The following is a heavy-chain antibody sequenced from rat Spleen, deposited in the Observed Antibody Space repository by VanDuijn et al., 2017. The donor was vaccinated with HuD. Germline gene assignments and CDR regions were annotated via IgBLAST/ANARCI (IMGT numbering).Heavy chain of an antibody. CDR3: ARPSYGYPFAY. Sequence: EVQLAESDGGLVQPGRSLKLSCAASGFTFSDYYMAWVRQAPAKGLEWVATIRYDGRSTYYRDSVKGRFTISRDNAKNTLYLQMYSLRSEDTATYYCARPSYGYPFAYWGQGTLVTVSS. J-gene: IGHJ3*01. CDR1: GFTFSDYY. CDR2: IRYDGRST. D-gene: IGHD1-7*01. V-gene: IGHV5-7*01.